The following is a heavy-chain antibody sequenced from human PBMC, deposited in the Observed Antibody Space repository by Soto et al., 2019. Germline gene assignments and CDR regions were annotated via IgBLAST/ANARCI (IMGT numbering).Heavy chain of an antibody. CDR2: IFYSGST. D-gene: IGHD3-10*02. CDR3: ASMIGDPVLSFDS. Sequence: QVQLQESGPGLVKPSETLSLTCTVSGGSISSYYWSWIRQPPGKGLEWIGFIFYSGSTSYNPSLTXRXXISIDTSEYQSSLKLNSVTAADTAVYYCASMIGDPVLSFDSWGQGTLVAVSS. V-gene: IGHV4-59*01. J-gene: IGHJ5*01. CDR1: GGSISSYY.